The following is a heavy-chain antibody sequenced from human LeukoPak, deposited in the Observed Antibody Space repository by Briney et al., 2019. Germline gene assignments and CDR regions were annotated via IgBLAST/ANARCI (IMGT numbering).Heavy chain of an antibody. Sequence: GGSLRLSCAASGFTFSNYWMSWVRQAPGMGLEWVANIKQDGSEIHYVDSVKGRFTISRDNAKNSLYLQMNSLRAEDTAVFYCARVRCSGGTCYAIDYWGQGTLVTVSS. D-gene: IGHD2-15*01. CDR1: GFTFSNYW. J-gene: IGHJ4*02. CDR3: ARVRCSGGTCYAIDY. V-gene: IGHV3-7*01. CDR2: IKQDGSEI.